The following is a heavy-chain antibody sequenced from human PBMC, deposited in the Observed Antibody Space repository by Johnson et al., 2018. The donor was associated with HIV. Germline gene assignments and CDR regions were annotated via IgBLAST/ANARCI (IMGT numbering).Heavy chain of an antibody. CDR3: ATVWRNEGRHSFDV. CDR2: IGTAGDT. Sequence: MQLVESGGGLVQPGGSLRLSCAASGFTFSSYDMHWVRQATGKGLEWVSAIGTAGDTYYPGSVKGRFTISRENAKNSLYLKMNSLRVEDTALYFCATVWRNEGRHSFDVWGLGTMVTVSS. J-gene: IGHJ3*01. CDR1: GFTFSSYD. D-gene: IGHD1-1*01. V-gene: IGHV3-13*01.